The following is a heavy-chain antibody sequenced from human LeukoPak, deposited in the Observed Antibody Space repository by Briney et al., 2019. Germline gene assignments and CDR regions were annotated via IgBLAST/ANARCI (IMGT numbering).Heavy chain of an antibody. J-gene: IGHJ4*02. D-gene: IGHD2-2*01. Sequence: ASVKVSCKASGYTFTSYYMHWVRQAPGQGLEWMGWISAYNGNTNYAQKLQGRVTMTTDTSTSTAYMELRSLRSDDTAVYYCARGIEGYCSSTSCPPGDYWGQGTLVAVSS. CDR3: ARGIEGYCSSTSCPPGDY. V-gene: IGHV1-18*04. CDR1: GYTFTSYY. CDR2: ISAYNGNT.